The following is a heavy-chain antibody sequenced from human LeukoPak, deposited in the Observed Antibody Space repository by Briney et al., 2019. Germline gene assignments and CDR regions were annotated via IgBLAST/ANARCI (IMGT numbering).Heavy chain of an antibody. J-gene: IGHJ3*01. D-gene: IGHD3-10*01. CDR1: GYTLTELS. V-gene: IGHV1-24*01. CDR3: AREGEYYSESGNLVDASDV. Sequence: GASVKVSCKVSGYTLTELSMHWVRQAPGKGLEWMGGFDPEDGETIYAQKFQGRVTISADTSTNTAYMEMSSVTSEDTAVYYCAREGEYYSESGNLVDASDVWGQGTMVIVSA. CDR2: FDPEDGET.